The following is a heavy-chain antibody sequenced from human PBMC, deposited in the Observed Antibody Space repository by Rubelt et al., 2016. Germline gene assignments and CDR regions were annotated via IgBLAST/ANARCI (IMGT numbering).Heavy chain of an antibody. CDR1: GGSFSGYS. CDR3: ARESTTTVTNGPFDY. J-gene: IGHJ4*02. CDR2: IDHSGNT. Sequence: QVQLQQWGAGLVKPSETLSLTCAVYGGSFSGYSWTWIRQPPGKGLEWLGEIDHSGNTDYIPSLKSRVSISVDTSKKQISLKVGSVTAADTAGYYCARESTTTVTNGPFDYWGQGTLVTVSS. V-gene: IGHV4-34*01. D-gene: IGHD4-17*01.